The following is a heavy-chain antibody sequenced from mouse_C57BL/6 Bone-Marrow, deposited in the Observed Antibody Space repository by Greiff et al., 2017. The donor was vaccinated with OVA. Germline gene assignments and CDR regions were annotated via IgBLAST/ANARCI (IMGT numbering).Heavy chain of an antibody. CDR3: ARFVPSYDYDVDY. CDR1: GYTFTSYW. Sequence: QVQLQQPGAELVRPGSSVKLSCKASGYTFTSYWMDWVKQRPGQGLEWIGNIYPSDSETHYNQKFKDKATLTVDKPSSTAYMQLSSLTSEDSAVYYCARFVPSYDYDVDYWGQGTTLTVSS. CDR2: IYPSDSET. J-gene: IGHJ2*01. V-gene: IGHV1-61*01. D-gene: IGHD2-4*01.